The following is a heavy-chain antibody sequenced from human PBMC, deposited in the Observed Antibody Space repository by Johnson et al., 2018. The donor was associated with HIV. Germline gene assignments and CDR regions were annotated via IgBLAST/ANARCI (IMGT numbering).Heavy chain of an antibody. CDR2: IWYDGSIQ. Sequence: VQLVESGGGVVQPGRSLRLSCAASGFTFSSYGMHWVRQAPGKGLEWVAVIWYDGSIQYYADSVKGRFTLSRDNSKKTLYLQMNSLRAEDTAVHYCAKARKDERRNVGVGNVFDIWGQGTMVIVSS. D-gene: IGHD3-16*01. V-gene: IGHV3-33*06. CDR1: GFTFSSYG. CDR3: AKARKDERRNVGVGNVFDI. J-gene: IGHJ3*02.